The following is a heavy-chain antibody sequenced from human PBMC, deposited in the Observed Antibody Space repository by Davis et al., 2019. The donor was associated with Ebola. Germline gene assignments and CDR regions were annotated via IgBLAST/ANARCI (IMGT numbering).Heavy chain of an antibody. CDR2: IIPILCIA. J-gene: IGHJ3*01. Sequence: SVKVSCKASGGTFSSYTISWVRQAPGQGLEWMGRIIPILCIANYAQKFQGRVTITADKSTSTAYMELSSLRSEDTAVYYCAKTRSDWWNDALDLWGQGTKVTVSS. CDR1: GGTFSSYT. V-gene: IGHV1-69*02. D-gene: IGHD6-19*01. CDR3: AKTRSDWWNDALDL.